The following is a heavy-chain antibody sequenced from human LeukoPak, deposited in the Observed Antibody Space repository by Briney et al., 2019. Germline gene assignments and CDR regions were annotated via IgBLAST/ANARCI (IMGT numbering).Heavy chain of an antibody. D-gene: IGHD3-22*01. V-gene: IGHV4-38-2*02. Sequence: PSETLSLTCTVSGYSISSGHYWGWIRQPPGKGLEWIGSIYYSGSTYYNPSLKSRVTISVDTSKNQFSLKLSSVTAADTAVYYCARDRGYYYDSSGYPREIWFDPWGQGTLVTVSS. CDR1: GYSISSGHY. CDR2: IYYSGST. J-gene: IGHJ5*02. CDR3: ARDRGYYYDSSGYPREIWFDP.